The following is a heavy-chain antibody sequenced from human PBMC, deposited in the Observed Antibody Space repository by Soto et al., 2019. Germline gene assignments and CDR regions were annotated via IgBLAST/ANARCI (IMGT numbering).Heavy chain of an antibody. CDR1: GASISGFY. V-gene: IGHV4-4*07. CDR2: IYATGTT. J-gene: IGHJ5*02. D-gene: IGHD1-1*01. Sequence: QVQLQESGPGLVKPSETLSLTCTVSGASISGFYWSWIRKSAGKGLEWFGRIYATGTTDYNPSLKRRFMMSVDKSKKQFSLKLMSVTAADTAVYYCVRDGTKTLRDWFDPWGQGISVSVSS. CDR3: VRDGTKTLRDWFDP.